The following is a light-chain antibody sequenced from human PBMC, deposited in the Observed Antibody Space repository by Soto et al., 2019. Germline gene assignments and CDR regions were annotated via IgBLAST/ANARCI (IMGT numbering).Light chain of an antibody. J-gene: IGKJ3*01. Sequence: AIQMTQSPSSLSASVGDRVTITCRASQSLSSRLTWYQQKPGEAPKLLIYETSSLHSGVPSRFSGSGSETDFTLTISSLQPEDFATYYCLQKYFYPFTFGPGTKVDIK. CDR1: QSLSSR. CDR2: ETS. V-gene: IGKV1-6*01. CDR3: LQKYFYPFT.